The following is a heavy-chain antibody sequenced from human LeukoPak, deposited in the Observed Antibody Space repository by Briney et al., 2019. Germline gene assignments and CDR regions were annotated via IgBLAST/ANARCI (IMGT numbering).Heavy chain of an antibody. V-gene: IGHV3-7*01. CDR3: ARGYSNYHY. Sequence: GGSLRLSCAASGFTFSSYLMSWVRQAPGKGLEWVANIKQDGSEKYYVDSVKGRFTISRDNAKNSLYLQMNSLRAEDTAVYYCARGYSNYHYWGQGTLVTVSS. CDR2: IKQDGSEK. J-gene: IGHJ4*02. CDR1: GFTFSSYL. D-gene: IGHD4-4*01.